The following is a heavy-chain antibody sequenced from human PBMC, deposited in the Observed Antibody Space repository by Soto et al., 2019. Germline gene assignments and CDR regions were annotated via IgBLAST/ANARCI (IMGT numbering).Heavy chain of an antibody. V-gene: IGHV1-46*01. J-gene: IGHJ4*02. CDR2: INPNGGIT. D-gene: IGHD5-18*01. CDR1: GYTFTHYY. Sequence: QVQLVQSGAEVKKPGASVRVSCKASGYTFTHYYIHWVRQAPGQGLEWMGIINPNGGITTYAQKFRAGFSMTRDTSTSTVYLELSSLRSEDSVVYYCATSVNSAMAFDYWGQGTQVTVSS. CDR3: ATSVNSAMAFDY.